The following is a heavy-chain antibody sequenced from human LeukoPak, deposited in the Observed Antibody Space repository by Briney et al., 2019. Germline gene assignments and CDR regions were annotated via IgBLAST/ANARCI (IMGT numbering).Heavy chain of an antibody. V-gene: IGHV1-3*01. CDR3: ARGSTSDWPLDH. CDR2: IDSGNGDT. J-gene: IGHJ4*02. D-gene: IGHD2-2*01. Sequence: WIDSGNGDTIYSQNFQGRVTITRDTSASTAYIELRSLRSEDTAMYYCARGSTSDWPLDHWGQETLVTISS.